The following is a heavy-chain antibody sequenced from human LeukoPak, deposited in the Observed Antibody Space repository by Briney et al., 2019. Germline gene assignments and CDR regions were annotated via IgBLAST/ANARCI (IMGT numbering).Heavy chain of an antibody. V-gene: IGHV3-7*01. D-gene: IGHD3-10*01. Sequence: GGSLRLSCAASGFTFSSYGMHWVRQAPGKGLEWVANIKEDGSESHYVDSVKGRFTISRDNAKNSLYLQMNSLRAEDTAMYFCAKAGLLWFGESWMDVWGQGTTVTVSS. J-gene: IGHJ6*02. CDR2: IKEDGSES. CDR3: AKAGLLWFGESWMDV. CDR1: GFTFSSYG.